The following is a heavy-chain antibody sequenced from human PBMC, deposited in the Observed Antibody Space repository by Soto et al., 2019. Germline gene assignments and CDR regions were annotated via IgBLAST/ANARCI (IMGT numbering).Heavy chain of an antibody. J-gene: IGHJ4*02. CDR2: LSSDGFGA. V-gene: IGHV3-74*03. Sequence: PGGSLRLSCAASGFSLSPYWMHWVRQVPGRGLGWVARLSSDGFGAAYADSVKGRFFISRDIARNTLSLQMNSLRADDTAVYYCARGLGGPDYWGRGTSVTVSS. D-gene: IGHD3-16*01. CDR3: ARGLGGPDY. CDR1: GFSLSPYW.